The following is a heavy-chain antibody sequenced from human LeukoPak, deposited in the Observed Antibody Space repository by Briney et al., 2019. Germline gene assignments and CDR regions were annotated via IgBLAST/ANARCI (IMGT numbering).Heavy chain of an antibody. J-gene: IGHJ4*02. Sequence: GGSLRLSCAASGFTFSSYSMNWVRQAPGKGLEWVSYISSSSSTIYYADSVKGRFTISRDNAKNSLYLQMNSLRAEDTAVYYCARDGDSSDLHRFDYWGQGTLVTVSS. V-gene: IGHV3-48*01. CDR1: GFTFSSYS. CDR3: ARDGDSSDLHRFDY. D-gene: IGHD3-22*01. CDR2: ISSSSSTI.